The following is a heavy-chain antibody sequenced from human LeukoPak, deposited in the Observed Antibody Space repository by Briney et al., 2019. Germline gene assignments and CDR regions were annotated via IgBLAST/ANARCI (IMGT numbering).Heavy chain of an antibody. CDR1: GFSFSTYS. D-gene: IGHD3-22*01. J-gene: IGHJ4*02. Sequence: PGGSLRLSCAASGFSFSTYSMNWVRQAPGKGLEWVAVISYDGSKKYYGDSVKGRFTISRDNSKNTLYLQMNSLRTEDTAVYYCAKSDDNSGYYYAFDIWGQGILVTVSS. V-gene: IGHV3-30*18. CDR2: ISYDGSKK. CDR3: AKSDDNSGYYYAFDI.